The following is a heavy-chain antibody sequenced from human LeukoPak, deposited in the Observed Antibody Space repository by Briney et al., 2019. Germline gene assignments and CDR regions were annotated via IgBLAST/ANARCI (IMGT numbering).Heavy chain of an antibody. CDR3: ARRFPQQLVPHYYYYYYMDV. J-gene: IGHJ6*03. Sequence: ASVKVSCKASGYTFTSYGISWVRQAPGQGLEWMGWISAYNGNTNYAQKLQGRVTMTTDTSTSTAYMELRSLRSDDTAVYYCARRFPQQLVPHYYYYYYMDVWGKGTTVTVSS. V-gene: IGHV1-18*01. CDR2: ISAYNGNT. CDR1: GYTFTSYG. D-gene: IGHD6-13*01.